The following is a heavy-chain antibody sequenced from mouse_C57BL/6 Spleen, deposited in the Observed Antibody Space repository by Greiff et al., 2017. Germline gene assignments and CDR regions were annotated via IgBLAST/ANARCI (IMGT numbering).Heavy chain of an antibody. V-gene: IGHV1-18*01. CDR3: ARERSYSNHFDY. D-gene: IGHD2-5*01. Sequence: VQLQQSGPELVKPGASVKIPCKASGYTFTDYNMDWVQQSHGKSLEWIGDINPNNGGTIYNQKFKGKATLTVDKSSSTAYMELSSLTSEDTAVYYCARERSYSNHFDYWGQGTTLTVSS. J-gene: IGHJ2*01. CDR1: GYTFTDYN. CDR2: INPNNGGT.